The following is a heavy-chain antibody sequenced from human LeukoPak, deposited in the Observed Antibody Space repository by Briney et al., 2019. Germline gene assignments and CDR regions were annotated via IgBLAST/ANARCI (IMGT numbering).Heavy chain of an antibody. Sequence: SETLSLTCTVSGASVSSGSYYWSWIRQPPGKGLEWLAYIYYSGSTHYNPSLKSRVTISIDTSKNQVSLRLSSVTAADTAVYYCARHYYDNNPNRLDTWGQGTLVTVSS. J-gene: IGHJ5*02. CDR3: ARHYYDNNPNRLDT. D-gene: IGHD3-16*01. CDR2: IYYSGST. V-gene: IGHV4-61*01. CDR1: GASVSSGSYY.